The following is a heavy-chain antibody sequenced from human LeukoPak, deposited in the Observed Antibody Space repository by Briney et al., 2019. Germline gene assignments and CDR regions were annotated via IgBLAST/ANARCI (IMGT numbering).Heavy chain of an antibody. J-gene: IGHJ5*02. Sequence: ASVKVSCKASGYTITSYAMNWVRQAPGQGLEWMGWINTNTGNPTYAQGFTGRFVFSLDTSVSTAYLQISSLKAEDTAVYYCARERRRYGSGRGVNWFDPWGQGTLVTVSS. CDR3: ARERRRYGSGRGVNWFDP. D-gene: IGHD3-10*01. CDR2: INTNTGNP. CDR1: GYTITSYA. V-gene: IGHV7-4-1*02.